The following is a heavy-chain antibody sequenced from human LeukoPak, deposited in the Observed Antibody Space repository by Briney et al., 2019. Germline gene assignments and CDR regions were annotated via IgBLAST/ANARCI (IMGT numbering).Heavy chain of an antibody. J-gene: IGHJ6*02. CDR2: TYYRSKWYN. D-gene: IGHD2-21*01. Sequence: SQTLSLTFAISGDSVSSNSAAWNWIRQSPSRGLEWLGRTYYRSKWYNDYAVSVKSRITINPDTSKNQFSLQLNSVTPEDTAVYYCARDHIVSGRYYYGMDVWGQGTTVTVSS. CDR3: ARDHIVSGRYYYGMDV. CDR1: GDSVSSNSAA. V-gene: IGHV6-1*01.